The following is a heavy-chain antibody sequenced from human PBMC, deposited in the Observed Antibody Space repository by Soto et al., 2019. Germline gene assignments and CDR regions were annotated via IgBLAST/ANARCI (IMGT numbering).Heavy chain of an antibody. CDR1: GYSFTSYW. J-gene: IGHJ3*02. D-gene: IGHD3-22*01. Sequence: GESLKISCKGSGYSFTSYWISWVRQMPGKGLEWLGRIDPSDSYTNYSPSFQGHVTISADKSISTAYLQWSSLKASDTAMYYCARHGYYDSSGKLWGPDAFDIWGQGTMVTVSS. CDR3: ARHGYYDSSGKLWGPDAFDI. V-gene: IGHV5-10-1*01. CDR2: IDPSDSYT.